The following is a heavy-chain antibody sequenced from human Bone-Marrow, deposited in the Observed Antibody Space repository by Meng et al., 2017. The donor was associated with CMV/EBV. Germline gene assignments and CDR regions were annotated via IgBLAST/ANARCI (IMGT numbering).Heavy chain of an antibody. V-gene: IGHV3-21*06. CDR2: ITSSSTYM. Sequence: GSLRLSCVASGFTFGDHSMNWVRQAPGKGLEWVSSITSSSTYMHYADSMKGRFTISRDNAKNSLFLQMNSLTAEDTAVYYCAKDLDRLVTIFGVARPDYWGQGTLVTVSS. J-gene: IGHJ4*02. D-gene: IGHD3-3*01. CDR1: GFTFGDHS. CDR3: AKDLDRLVTIFGVARPDY.